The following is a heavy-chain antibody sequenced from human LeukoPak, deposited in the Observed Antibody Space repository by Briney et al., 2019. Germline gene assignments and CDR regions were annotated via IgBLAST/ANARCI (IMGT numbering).Heavy chain of an antibody. V-gene: IGHV3-9*01. J-gene: IGHJ4*02. D-gene: IGHD1-26*01. Sequence: GRSLRLSCAAYGFKFDDYVMQWVRRAPGKGLEWVSGITWNSGSIGYADSVKGRFTISRDNAKNSLYLQMNSLRAEDTALYYCAKGSGSYSVHLDYWGQGTLVTVSS. CDR3: AKGSGSYSVHLDY. CDR1: GFKFDDYV. CDR2: ITWNSGSI.